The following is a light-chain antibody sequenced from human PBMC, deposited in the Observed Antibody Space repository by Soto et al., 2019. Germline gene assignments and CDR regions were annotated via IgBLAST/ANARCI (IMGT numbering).Light chain of an antibody. V-gene: IGKV3-15*01. Sequence: EIVMQQSPATLYVSPGERATLSCRASQSVSSNLAWYQQKPGQAPRLLIYGASTRATGIPARFSGSGSGTECTLTISSLQSEDFAVYYCQQYNNWTLTFGGGTKGEIK. CDR2: GAS. J-gene: IGKJ4*01. CDR3: QQYNNWTLT. CDR1: QSVSSN.